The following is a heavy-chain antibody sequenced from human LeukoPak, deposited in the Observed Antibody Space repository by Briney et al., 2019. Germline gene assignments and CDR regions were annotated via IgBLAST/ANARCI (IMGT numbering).Heavy chain of an antibody. D-gene: IGHD3-10*01. CDR2: IRYDGSNK. V-gene: IGHV3-30*02. CDR1: GFTFSSYG. CDR3: AKDFVPPLLWFGELLENYYGMDV. J-gene: IGHJ6*02. Sequence: GGSLRLSCAASGFTFSSYGMHWVRQAPGKGLEWVAFIRYDGSNKYYADSVKGQFTISRDNSKNTLYLQMNSLRAEDTAVYYCAKDFVPPLLWFGELLENYYGMDVWGQGTTVTVSS.